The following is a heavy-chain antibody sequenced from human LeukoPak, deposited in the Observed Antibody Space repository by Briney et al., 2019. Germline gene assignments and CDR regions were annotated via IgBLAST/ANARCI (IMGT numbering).Heavy chain of an antibody. V-gene: IGHV3-48*01. CDR1: GFTFSSYS. Sequence: GGSLRLSCAASGFTFSSYSMNWVRKALGKGLESVSYISSSSSTIYYADSVKGRFTISRDNAKNSLYLQMNSLRAEDTAVYYCASNWEQLVAFDYWGQGTLVTVSS. J-gene: IGHJ4*02. CDR3: ASNWEQLVAFDY. CDR2: ISSSSSTI. D-gene: IGHD6-13*01.